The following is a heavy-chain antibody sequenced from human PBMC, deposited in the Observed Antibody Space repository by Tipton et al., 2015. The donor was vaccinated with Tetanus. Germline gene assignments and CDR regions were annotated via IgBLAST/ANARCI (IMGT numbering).Heavy chain of an antibody. D-gene: IGHD6-13*01. CDR1: GFTFSSYA. J-gene: IGHJ4*02. V-gene: IGHV3-23*01. CDR2: ISGSGGST. Sequence: AASGFTFSSYAMSWVRQAPGKGLEWVSAISGSGGSTYYADSGKGRFTISRDNSKNTLYLQMNSLRAEDTAVYYCAKAADSYSSRSPVEYWGQGTLVTVSS. CDR3: AKAADSYSSRSPVEY.